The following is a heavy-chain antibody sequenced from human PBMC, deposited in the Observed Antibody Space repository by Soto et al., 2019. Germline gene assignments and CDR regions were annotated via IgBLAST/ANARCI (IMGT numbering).Heavy chain of an antibody. D-gene: IGHD3-10*01. CDR3: ARESAGSGKNNWFDP. V-gene: IGHV4-59*01. Sequence: SETLSLTCSVSRGSISSYYWSWVRQPPGKGLEWIGFIHRTGSTKYNPSLESRVTISVDTSQNQLSLRLSSVTAADTAVYYCARESAGSGKNNWFDPWGQGILVTSPQ. J-gene: IGHJ5*02. CDR2: IHRTGST. CDR1: RGSISSYY.